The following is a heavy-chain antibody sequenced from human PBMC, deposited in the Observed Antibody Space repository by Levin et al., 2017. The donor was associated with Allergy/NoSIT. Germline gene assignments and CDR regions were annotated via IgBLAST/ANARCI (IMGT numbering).Heavy chain of an antibody. CDR2: ISYDGSNK. Sequence: GGSLRLSCAASGFTFSSYAMHWVRQAPGKGLEWVAVISYDGSNKYYADSVKGRFTISRDNSKNTLYLQMNSLRAEDTAVYYCARGEIYGSGSYYKMDYWGQGTLVTVSS. CDR3: ARGEIYGSGSYYKMDY. J-gene: IGHJ4*02. CDR1: GFTFSSYA. D-gene: IGHD3-10*01. V-gene: IGHV3-30-3*01.